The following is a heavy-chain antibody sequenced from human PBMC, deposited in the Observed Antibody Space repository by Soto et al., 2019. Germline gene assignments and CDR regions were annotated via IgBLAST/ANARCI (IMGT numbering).Heavy chain of an antibody. CDR3: AREADFASSGYVLDY. V-gene: IGHV3-21*01. D-gene: IGHD3-22*01. Sequence: PGGSLRLSCAASGFTFSGFSMNWVRQAPGKGLEWVSSVTSSPSSMFYADSVKGRFTISRDDAKDSVFLQMNSLRADDTAVYYCAREADFASSGYVLDYWGLGTLVTVSS. CDR2: VTSSPSSM. CDR1: GFTFSGFS. J-gene: IGHJ4*02.